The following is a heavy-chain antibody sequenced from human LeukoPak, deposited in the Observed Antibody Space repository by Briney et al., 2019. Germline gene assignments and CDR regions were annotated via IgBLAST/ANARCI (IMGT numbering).Heavy chain of an antibody. CDR2: IYYSGST. D-gene: IGHD1-26*01. J-gene: IGHJ6*03. CDR3: ARQGDLLYYYYYMDV. CDR1: GGSFSGYY. Sequence: SETLSLTCAVYGGSFSGYYWGWIRQPPGKGLEWIGSIYYSGSTYYNPSLKSRVTISVDTSKNQFSLKLSSVTAADTAVYYCARQGDLLYYYYYMDVWGKGTTVTISS. V-gene: IGHV4-39*01.